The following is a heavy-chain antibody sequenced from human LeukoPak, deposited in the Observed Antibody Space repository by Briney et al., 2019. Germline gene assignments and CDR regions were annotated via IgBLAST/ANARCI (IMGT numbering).Heavy chain of an antibody. J-gene: IGHJ6*03. D-gene: IGHD5-24*01. V-gene: IGHV1-8*03. CDR1: GYTFTSYD. CDR2: MNPNSGNT. Sequence: ASVKVSCKASGYTFTSYDINWVRQATGQGLEWMGWMNPNSGNTGYAQKFQGRVTITRNTSISTAYMELSSLRSEDTAVYYCARGNERSDGYPENYYMDVWGKGTTVTISS. CDR3: ARGNERSDGYPENYYMDV.